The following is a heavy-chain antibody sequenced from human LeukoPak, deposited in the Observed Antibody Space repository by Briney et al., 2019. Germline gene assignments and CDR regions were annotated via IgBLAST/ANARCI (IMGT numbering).Heavy chain of an antibody. V-gene: IGHV1-69*08. D-gene: IGHD1-26*01. J-gene: IGHJ5*02. CDR2: ITPIIDSA. CDR1: GGTLNSHT. CDR3: ARVNLRGSQYNWFDP. Sequence: ASVKVSCKASGGTLNSHTFSWVRQAPGQGLELMGRITPIIDSAKYAQNFQVRVSIIADKSTSTVYLELSSLRSEDTAVYFCARVNLRGSQYNWFDPWGQGTLVTVPS.